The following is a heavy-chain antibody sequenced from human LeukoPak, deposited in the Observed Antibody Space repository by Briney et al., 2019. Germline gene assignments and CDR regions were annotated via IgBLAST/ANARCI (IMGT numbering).Heavy chain of an antibody. CDR2: ISSSGSTI. CDR1: GFTFCSYE. Sequence: PGGSLRLSCAASGFTFCSYEMNWVRQAPGKGLEWVSYISSSGSTIYYADSVKGRFTISRDNAKNSLYLQMNSLRAEDTAVYYCARDKNGMIDYWGQGTLVTVSS. V-gene: IGHV3-48*03. CDR3: ARDKNGMIDY. D-gene: IGHD1-14*01. J-gene: IGHJ4*02.